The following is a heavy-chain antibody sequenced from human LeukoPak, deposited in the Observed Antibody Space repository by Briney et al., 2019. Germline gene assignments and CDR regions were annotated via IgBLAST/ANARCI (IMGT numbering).Heavy chain of an antibody. D-gene: IGHD5-24*01. J-gene: IGHJ3*02. V-gene: IGHV4-59*01. CDR3: ARDRDGYNAFDI. CDR2: IYYSGST. CDR1: GGSISSYY. Sequence: SETLSLTCTVSGGSISSYYWSWIRQPPGKGLEWIGYIYYSGSTNYNPSLKSRVTISVDTSKSQFSLKLSSVTAADTAVYYCARDRDGYNAFDIWGQGTMVTVSS.